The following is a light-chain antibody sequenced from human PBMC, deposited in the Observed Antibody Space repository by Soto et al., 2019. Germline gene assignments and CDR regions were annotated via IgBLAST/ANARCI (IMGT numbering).Light chain of an antibody. Sequence: EIVLTQSPGTLSLSPGERATLSCRASQSVGSSYLAWYQQKPGQAPRLLIYGASSRATDIPDRLSGSGSGTDFTLTISRLEPEDFAVYYCQQYGSSPWAFGQGTKVEIK. CDR2: GAS. J-gene: IGKJ1*01. CDR1: QSVGSSY. V-gene: IGKV3-20*01. CDR3: QQYGSSPWA.